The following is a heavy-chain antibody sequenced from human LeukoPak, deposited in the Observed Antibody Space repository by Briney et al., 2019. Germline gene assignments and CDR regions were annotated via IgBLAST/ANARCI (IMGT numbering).Heavy chain of an antibody. J-gene: IGHJ1*01. CDR3: ARDFRAAAGLGFQH. CDR2: IIPIFGTA. Sequence: SVKVSCKASGGTFSSYAISWVRQAPGQGLEWMGGIIPIFGTANYAQKFQGRVTITADKSTSTAYMELSSLRSEDTAVYYCARDFRAAAGLGFQHWGQGTLVTVSS. D-gene: IGHD6-13*01. V-gene: IGHV1-69*06. CDR1: GGTFSSYA.